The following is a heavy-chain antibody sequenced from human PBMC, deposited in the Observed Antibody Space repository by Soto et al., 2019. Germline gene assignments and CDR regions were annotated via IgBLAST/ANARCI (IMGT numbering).Heavy chain of an antibody. D-gene: IGHD3-22*01. CDR1: GLTFSSYG. J-gene: IGHJ6*02. V-gene: IGHV3-30*18. CDR2: ISYDGNIK. CDR3: AKSTTYDSSGFYNYFGMDV. Sequence: GGSLRLSCAASGLTFSSYGMHWVRQAPGKGLEWVAVISYDGNIKYYENSVKGRFTISRDNSRNTLFLQMDGLRIEDTAEYYCAKSTTYDSSGFYNYFGMDVWGQGTTVTV.